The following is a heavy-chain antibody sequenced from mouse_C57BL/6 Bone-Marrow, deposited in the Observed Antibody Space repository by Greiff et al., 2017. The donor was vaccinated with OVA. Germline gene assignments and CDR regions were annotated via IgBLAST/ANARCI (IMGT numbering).Heavy chain of an antibody. V-gene: IGHV5-6*01. D-gene: IGHD2-3*01. CDR2: ISSGGSYT. CDR3: ARHLYDGYYVLAY. CDR1: GFTFSSYG. Sequence: VQLQQSGGDLVKPGGSLKLSCAASGFTFSSYGMSWVRQTPDKRLEWVATISSGGSYTYYPDSVKGRFTISRDNAKNTLYLQMSSLKSEDTAMYYCARHLYDGYYVLAYWGQGTLVTVSA. J-gene: IGHJ3*01.